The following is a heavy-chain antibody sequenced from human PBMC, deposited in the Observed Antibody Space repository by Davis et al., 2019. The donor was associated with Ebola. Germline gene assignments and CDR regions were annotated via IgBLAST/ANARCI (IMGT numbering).Heavy chain of an antibody. J-gene: IGHJ4*02. CDR3: ARRQCSGGSCTLDY. V-gene: IGHV4-59*08. D-gene: IGHD2-15*01. CDR2: IYYSGST. Sequence: SETLSLTCSVTGYSISSSYYWSWIRQPPGKGLEWIGYIYYSGSTNYNPSLKSRVTISVDTSKNQFSLKLSSVTAADTAVYYCARRQCSGGSCTLDYWGQGTLVTVSS. CDR1: GYSISSSYY.